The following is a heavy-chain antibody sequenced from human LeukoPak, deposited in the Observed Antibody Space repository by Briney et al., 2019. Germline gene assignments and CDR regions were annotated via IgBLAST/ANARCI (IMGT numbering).Heavy chain of an antibody. J-gene: IGHJ4*02. V-gene: IGHV1-46*01. CDR3: ARDSTPTYYSGAYYFEY. CDR1: GYTFASYY. CDR2: INPSGGTT. D-gene: IGHD1-26*01. Sequence: GASVKVSCRASGYTFASYYMHWLRQAPGQGLEWMGIINPSGGTTTYAQKFQGRVTMTRDTSTSTVYMELSSLRSEDTAVYYCARDSTPTYYSGAYYFEYRGQGTLVTVSS.